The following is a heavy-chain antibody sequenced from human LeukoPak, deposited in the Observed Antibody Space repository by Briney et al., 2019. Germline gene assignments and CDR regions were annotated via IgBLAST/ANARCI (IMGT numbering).Heavy chain of an antibody. CDR2: VRYDGSNK. D-gene: IGHD1-14*01. Sequence: AGGSLRLSRAASGFAFSSYGMHWVRQAPGKGLEWVAFVRYDGSNKYYAGSVKGRFTISRDNSKNTLYLQMNSLRAEDTAVYYCASTGAPWTADWGQGTLVTVSS. CDR3: ASTGAPWTAD. J-gene: IGHJ4*02. V-gene: IGHV3-30*02. CDR1: GFAFSSYG.